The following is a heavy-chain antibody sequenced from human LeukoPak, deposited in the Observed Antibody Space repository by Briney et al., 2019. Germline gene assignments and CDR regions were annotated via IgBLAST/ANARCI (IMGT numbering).Heavy chain of an antibody. CDR2: ISGSGGST. V-gene: IGHV3-23*01. CDR3: AKGYDSSGYYFDAFDI. Sequence: PGGSLRLSCAASGFTFSSYAMSWVHQAPGKGLEWVSAISGSGGSTYYADSVKGRFTISRDNSKNTLYLQMNSLRAEDTAVYYCAKGYDSSGYYFDAFDIWGQGTMVTVSS. D-gene: IGHD3-22*01. CDR1: GFTFSSYA. J-gene: IGHJ3*02.